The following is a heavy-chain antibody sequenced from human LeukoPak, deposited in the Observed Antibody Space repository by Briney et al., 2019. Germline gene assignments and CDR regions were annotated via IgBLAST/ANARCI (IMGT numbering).Heavy chain of an antibody. CDR2: IWHDGSKE. J-gene: IGHJ5*02. Sequence: GGSLRLSCAASGFSFSTYGMHWVRQAPDTGLEWLALIWHDGSKEYYADSVKGRFTISRDNAKNSLYLQMNSLRAEDTAVYYCARALNYYDSSLDPWGQGTLVTVSS. V-gene: IGHV3-33*01. D-gene: IGHD3-22*01. CDR1: GFSFSTYG. CDR3: ARALNYYDSSLDP.